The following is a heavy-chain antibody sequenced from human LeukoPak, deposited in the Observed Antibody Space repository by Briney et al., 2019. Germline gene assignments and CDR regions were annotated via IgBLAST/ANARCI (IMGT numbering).Heavy chain of an antibody. CDR2: ISSSSSYI. J-gene: IGHJ4*02. CDR3: ARDRGTREFDY. D-gene: IGHD1-1*01. V-gene: IGHV3-21*01. CDR1: GFTFSSYA. Sequence: PGGSLRLSCAASGFTFSSYAMSWVRQAPGKGLEWVSSISSSSSYIYYADSVKGRFTISRDNAKNSLYLQMNSLRAEDTAVYYCARDRGTREFDYWGQGTLVTVSS.